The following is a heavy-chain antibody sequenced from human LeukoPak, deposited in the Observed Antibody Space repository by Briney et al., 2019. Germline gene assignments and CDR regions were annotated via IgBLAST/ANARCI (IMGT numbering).Heavy chain of an antibody. CDR1: GFTFSSYP. D-gene: IGHD3-16*01. Sequence: GGSLRLSCLASGFTFSSYPLHWVRQAPGKGLEYVSTISGNGGSTNYADSVKGRFTISRDNSKNTLYLQMNSLRAEDTAVYWCARGWGALTPQYYFDYWGQGTLVTVSS. CDR2: ISGNGGST. J-gene: IGHJ4*02. CDR3: ARGWGALTPQYYFDY. V-gene: IGHV3-64*04.